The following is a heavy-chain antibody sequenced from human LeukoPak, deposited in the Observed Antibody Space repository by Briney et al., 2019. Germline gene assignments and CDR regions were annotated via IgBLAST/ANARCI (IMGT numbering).Heavy chain of an antibody. J-gene: IGHJ4*02. CDR2: IYYSGST. Sequence: SETLSLTCTVSGGSISSGGYYWSWIRQHPGKGLEWIGYIYYSGSTYYNPSLKSRVTISVDTSKNQFSLKLSSVTAADTAVYYCAIDRSGYGGIFDYWGQGTLVTVSS. V-gene: IGHV4-31*03. CDR1: GGSISSGGYY. D-gene: IGHD5-12*01. CDR3: AIDRSGYGGIFDY.